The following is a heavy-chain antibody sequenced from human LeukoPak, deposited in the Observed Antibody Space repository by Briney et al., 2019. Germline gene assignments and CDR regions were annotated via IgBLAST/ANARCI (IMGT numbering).Heavy chain of an antibody. J-gene: IGHJ4*02. CDR3: AKGTVVYCDY. D-gene: IGHD2-21*01. Sequence: GRSLRLSCAASGFTFSSCGMHWVRQAPGKGLEWVAVISYDGSNKYYADSVKGRFTISRDNSKNTLYLQMNSLRAEDTAVYYCAKGTVVYCDYWGQGTLVTVSS. CDR1: GFTFSSCG. V-gene: IGHV3-30*18. CDR2: ISYDGSNK.